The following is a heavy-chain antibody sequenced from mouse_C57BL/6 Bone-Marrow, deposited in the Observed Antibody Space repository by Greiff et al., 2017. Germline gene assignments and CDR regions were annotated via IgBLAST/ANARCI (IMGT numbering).Heavy chain of an antibody. V-gene: IGHV5-9-1*02. CDR3: TRDGGSFDY. CDR2: ISSGGDYI. D-gene: IGHD2-3*01. Sequence: EVKLMESGEGLVKPGGSLKLSCAASGFTFSSYAMSWVRQTPEKRLEWVAYISSGGDYIYYADTVKGRFTISRDNARNTLYLQMSSLKSEDTAMYYCTRDGGSFDYWGQGTTHTVSS. CDR1: GFTFSSYA. J-gene: IGHJ2*01.